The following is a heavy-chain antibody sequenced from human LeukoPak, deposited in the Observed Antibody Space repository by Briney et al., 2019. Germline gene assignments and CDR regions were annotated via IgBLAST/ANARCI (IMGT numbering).Heavy chain of an antibody. Sequence: SETLSLTCTVSGGSISSYYWSWTRQPPGKGLEWIGYIYYSGSTNYNPSLKSRVTISVDTSKNQFSLKLSSVTAADTAVYYCARHSSSWSPREAFDIWGQGTMVTVSS. V-gene: IGHV4-59*01. J-gene: IGHJ3*02. CDR2: IYYSGST. D-gene: IGHD6-13*01. CDR3: ARHSSSWSPREAFDI. CDR1: GGSISSYY.